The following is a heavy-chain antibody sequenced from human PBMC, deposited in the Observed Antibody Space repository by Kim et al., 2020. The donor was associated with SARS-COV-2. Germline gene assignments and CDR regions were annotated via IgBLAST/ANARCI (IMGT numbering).Heavy chain of an antibody. Sequence: GGSLRLSCAASGFSLGNYVMNWVRQTPGKGLVWVSRIHCDGIITYYVESVKGRFTISRDNSKNTLYLQMNSLRPEDTAVYYCARAGEYGNSGYYGSFHHWGQGDLVTVSS. D-gene: IGHD3-22*01. CDR3: ARAGEYGNSGYYGSFHH. CDR1: GFSLGNYV. V-gene: IGHV3-74*01. CDR2: IHCDGIIT. J-gene: IGHJ1*01.